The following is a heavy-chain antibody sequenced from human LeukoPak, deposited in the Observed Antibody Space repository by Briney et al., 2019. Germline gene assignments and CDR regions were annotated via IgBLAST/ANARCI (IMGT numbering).Heavy chain of an antibody. CDR2: IYHSGRT. CDR1: GYSINNGYY. D-gene: IGHD1-26*01. V-gene: IGHV4-38-2*02. Sequence: SETLSLTCSVSGYSINNGYYWGWIRQPPGKGLEWIGSIYHSGRTYYNPSLKNRVTISVDTSKDQFSLKLGSVTAADTAVYYCARGYPTSLWGQGTLVTVSS. CDR3: ARGYPTSL. J-gene: IGHJ4*02.